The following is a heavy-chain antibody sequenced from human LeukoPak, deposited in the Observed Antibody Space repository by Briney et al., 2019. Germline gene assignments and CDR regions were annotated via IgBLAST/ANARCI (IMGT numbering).Heavy chain of an antibody. CDR1: GFTFSSYS. V-gene: IGHV3-21*01. J-gene: IGHJ4*02. D-gene: IGHD3-22*01. CDR3: ARDMYYYDSSGYYYDKNFDY. Sequence: GGSLRLSCAASGFTFSSYSMNWVRQAPGKGLEGVSSISSSSSYIYYADSVKGRFTISRDNAKNSLYLQMNSLRAEDTAVYYCARDMYYYDSSGYYYDKNFDYWGQGTLVTVSS. CDR2: ISSSSSYI.